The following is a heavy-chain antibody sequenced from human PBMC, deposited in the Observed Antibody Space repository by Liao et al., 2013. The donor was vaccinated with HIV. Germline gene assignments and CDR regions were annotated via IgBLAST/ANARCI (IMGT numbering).Heavy chain of an antibody. J-gene: IGHJ4*02. CDR3: AFGFTTPFDY. D-gene: IGHD3-10*01. CDR1: GGSISNYY. V-gene: IGHV4-59*01. CDR2: IFYSGRI. Sequence: QVQLQESGPGLVKPSETLSLTCTVSGGSISNYYWSWIRQPPGKGLEWIGYIFYSGRINYNPSLKSRVTISIDTSRNQFSLKLTSVNTADTGVYYCAFGFTTPFDYWGQGALVTVSS.